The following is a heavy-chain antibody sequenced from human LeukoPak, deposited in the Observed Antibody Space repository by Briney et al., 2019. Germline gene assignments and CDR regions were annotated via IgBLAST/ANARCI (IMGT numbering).Heavy chain of an antibody. D-gene: IGHD6-6*01. J-gene: IGHJ5*02. Sequence: SETLSLTCAVYGGSLSGYCRSWIRQPPGKGLEWIGEINHSGSTNYNPSLKSRVTISVDTSKNQFSLKLSSVTAADTAVYYCARDPGGIAARLLKFDPWGQGTLVTVSS. CDR3: ARDPGGIAARLLKFDP. CDR1: GGSLSGYC. CDR2: INHSGST. V-gene: IGHV4-34*01.